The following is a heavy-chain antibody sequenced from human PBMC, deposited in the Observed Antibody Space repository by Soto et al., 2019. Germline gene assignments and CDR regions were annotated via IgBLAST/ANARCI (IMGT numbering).Heavy chain of an antibody. CDR3: TRPNDNGDYDWYFDL. CDR2: IRNKVNNYAP. Sequence: QLVESGGGLVQPGRSLKLSCAASGFRFSDSALHWVRQASGKGLEWVGRIRNKVNNYAPIYAASVKGRFTISRDDSKNTVDLHMISLKTEDTSVYYCTRPNDNGDYDWYFDLWGRGAPVTVSS. D-gene: IGHD4-17*01. CDR1: GFRFSDSA. J-gene: IGHJ2*01. V-gene: IGHV3-73*02.